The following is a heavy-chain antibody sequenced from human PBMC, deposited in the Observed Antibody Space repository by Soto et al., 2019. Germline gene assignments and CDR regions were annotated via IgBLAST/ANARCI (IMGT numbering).Heavy chain of an antibody. Sequence: EVQLLESGGALEQPGGSLRLSCAASGFTFSSYAMSWVRQAPGKGLEWVSATSASGNSASYTDTVKGRFTISRDNSKNTLYLQMNSLTAEDTALYYCATYTVITPFDYWGQGTLVTVSS. V-gene: IGHV3-23*01. D-gene: IGHD4-17*01. CDR3: ATYTVITPFDY. J-gene: IGHJ4*02. CDR2: TSASGNSA. CDR1: GFTFSSYA.